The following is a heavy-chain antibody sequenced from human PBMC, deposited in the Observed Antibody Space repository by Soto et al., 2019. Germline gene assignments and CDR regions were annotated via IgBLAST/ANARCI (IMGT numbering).Heavy chain of an antibody. CDR1: GYIFTSYF. CDR2: IDPSDSYT. CDR3: ARRIYSSSQEDY. D-gene: IGHD6-6*01. V-gene: IGHV5-10-1*01. Sequence: GESLKISCKCSGYIFTSYFIVWVRQMPGKGLEWMVRIDPSDSYTNYSPSFQGHVTISADKSISTAYLQWSSLKASDTAMYYCARRIYSSSQEDYWGQGTLVTVSS. J-gene: IGHJ4*02.